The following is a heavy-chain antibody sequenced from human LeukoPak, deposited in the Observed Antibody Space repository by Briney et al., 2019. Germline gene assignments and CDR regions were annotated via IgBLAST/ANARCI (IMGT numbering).Heavy chain of an antibody. Sequence: PSETLSLTCAVYGGSFSGYYWSWIRQPPGKGLEWIGEINHSGSTNYNPSLKSRVTISVDTSKNQFSLKLSSVTAADTAVYYCARVVGINWFDPWGQGTLVTVSS. CDR2: INHSGST. CDR3: ARVVGINWFDP. V-gene: IGHV4-34*01. J-gene: IGHJ5*02. CDR1: GGSFSGYY. D-gene: IGHD6-13*01.